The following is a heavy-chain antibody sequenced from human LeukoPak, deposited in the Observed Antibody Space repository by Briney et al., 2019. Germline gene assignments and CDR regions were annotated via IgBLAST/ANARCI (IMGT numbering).Heavy chain of an antibody. Sequence: SETLSLTCTVSSGSVSGHYWSWIRQPPGKGLGWIGYIHYSGSTNSNPSLKSRVTLSIDTSKNQFSLELRSVTAAGTAVFYCARTAMASIADYFDYWGQGLMVTVSS. CDR3: ARTAMASIADYFDY. J-gene: IGHJ4*02. V-gene: IGHV4-59*02. CDR2: IHYSGST. D-gene: IGHD5-24*01. CDR1: SGSVSGHY.